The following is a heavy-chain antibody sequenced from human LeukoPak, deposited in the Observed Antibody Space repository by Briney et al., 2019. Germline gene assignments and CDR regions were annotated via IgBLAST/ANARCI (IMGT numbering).Heavy chain of an antibody. Sequence: SETLSLTCTVSGGSISSSSYYWGWIRQPPGKGLEWIGSIYYSGSTYYNPSLKSRVTISVDTSKNQFSLKLSSVTAADTAVYYCARSVSNWFDPWGQGTLVTVSS. J-gene: IGHJ5*02. CDR3: ARSVSNWFDP. D-gene: IGHD1-14*01. V-gene: IGHV4-39*07. CDR2: IYYSGST. CDR1: GGSISSSSYY.